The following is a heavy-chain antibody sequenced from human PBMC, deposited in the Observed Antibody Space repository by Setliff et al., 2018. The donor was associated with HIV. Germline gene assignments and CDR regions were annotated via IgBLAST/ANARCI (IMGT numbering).Heavy chain of an antibody. Sequence: QAPGKGLEWVANIGQDGSEKNYVDSVKGRFTISRDNAKNSVYLQMHSLRVEDTAVYYCAAVPWGHSSLIIDHWGQGAPVTVSS. CDR3: AAVPWGHSSLIIDH. J-gene: IGHJ4*02. V-gene: IGHV3-7*01. CDR2: IGQDGSEK. D-gene: IGHD3-16*01.